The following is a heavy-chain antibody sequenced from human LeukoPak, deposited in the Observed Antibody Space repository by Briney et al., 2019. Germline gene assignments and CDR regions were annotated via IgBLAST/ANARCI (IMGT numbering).Heavy chain of an antibody. CDR2: FDPEEGET. CDR3: ATHNPMTMVRRVIPKWAFDI. D-gene: IGHD3-10*01. J-gene: IGHJ3*02. V-gene: IGHV1-24*01. CDR1: GYTLSELS. Sequence: ASVKVSCKVSGYTLSELSMHWVRQAPGKGLEWMGGFDPEEGETIYAQKFQGRVTMTEDTSTDTAYMGLSSLRSEDTAVYYCATHNPMTMVRRVIPKWAFDIWGQGTMVTVSS.